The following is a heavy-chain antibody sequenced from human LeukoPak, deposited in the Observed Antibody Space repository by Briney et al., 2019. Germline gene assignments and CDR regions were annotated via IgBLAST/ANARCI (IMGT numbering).Heavy chain of an antibody. CDR1: GGTLGGDY. J-gene: IGHJ3*02. CDR3: ARALNYYYDSSGCRLGAFDI. Sequence: SETLSLTCSVSGGTLGGDYWSWVRQPPGKGLEWLGYVSYSGSTAYNPSLKSRVTISVDTSENQFSLRRTSVTAADTAVYYCARALNYYYDSSGCRLGAFDIWGQGTMVTVSS. D-gene: IGHD3-22*01. V-gene: IGHV4-59*01. CDR2: VSYSGST.